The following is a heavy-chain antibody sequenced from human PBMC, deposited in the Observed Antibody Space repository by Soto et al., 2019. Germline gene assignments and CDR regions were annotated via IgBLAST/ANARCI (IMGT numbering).Heavy chain of an antibody. CDR1: GDSVSSNSAA. V-gene: IGHV6-1*01. J-gene: IGHJ6*02. CDR3: ARDRWSGYLYYYYYGMDV. CDR2: TYYRSKWYS. D-gene: IGHD3-3*01. Sequence: PSQTLSLTCAISGDSVSSNSAAWNWIRQSPSRGLEWLGRTYYRSKWYSDYAVSVKSRITINPDTSKNQFSLQLNSVTPEDTAVYYCARDRWSGYLYYYYYGMDVWGQGTTVTVSS.